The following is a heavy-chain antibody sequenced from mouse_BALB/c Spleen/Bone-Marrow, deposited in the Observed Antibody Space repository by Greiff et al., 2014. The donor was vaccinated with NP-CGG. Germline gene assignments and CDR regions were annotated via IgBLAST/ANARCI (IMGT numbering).Heavy chain of an antibody. V-gene: IGHV1S130*01. Sequence: QVQLQQSGSVLVRPGASVKLSCKASGYTFTSSWMHWAKQRPGQGLEWIGEIHPNSGNTNYNEKFKCKATLTVDTSSSTAYVDLSSLTSEDSAVYYCAREKIYGNYLWYFDVWGAGTTVTGPS. CDR2: IHPNSGNT. D-gene: IGHD2-1*01. J-gene: IGHJ1*01. CDR1: GYTFTSSW. CDR3: AREKIYGNYLWYFDV.